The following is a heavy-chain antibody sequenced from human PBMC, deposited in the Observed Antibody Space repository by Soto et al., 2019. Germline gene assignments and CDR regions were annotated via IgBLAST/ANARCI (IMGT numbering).Heavy chain of an antibody. Sequence: NPSETLSLTCAVSGGSFSGCYWSWIRQPPGRGLEWIGEINPSRSTNYHPYLKSRVTILVDTSKNQFSLKLSSVTAADTAVYYCARGLGGYPPSYWGQGTLVTVSS. J-gene: IGHJ4*02. D-gene: IGHD5-12*01. V-gene: IGHV4-34*01. CDR1: GGSFSGCY. CDR3: ARGLGGYPPSY. CDR2: INPSRST.